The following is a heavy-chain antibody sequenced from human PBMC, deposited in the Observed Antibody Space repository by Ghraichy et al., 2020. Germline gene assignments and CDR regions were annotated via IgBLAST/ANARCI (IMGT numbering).Heavy chain of an antibody. V-gene: IGHV5-51*01. J-gene: IGHJ6*02. CDR1: GYSFTSYW. CDR3: ARQDVEITELSLSQRDYYYYGLDV. D-gene: IGHD3-16*02. CDR2: IHPIDSET. Sequence: KVSCKGSGYSFTSYWIAWVRQMPGKGLEWMGIIHPIDSETTYSPSFQGQVTISADKSINTAYLQWSSLKASDTAIYYCARQDVEITELSLSQRDYYYYGLDVWGQGTTVTVSS.